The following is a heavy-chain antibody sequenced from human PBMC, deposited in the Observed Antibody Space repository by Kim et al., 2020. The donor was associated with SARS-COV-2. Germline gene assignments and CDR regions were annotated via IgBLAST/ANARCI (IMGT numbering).Heavy chain of an antibody. V-gene: IGHV1-3*01. Sequence: ASAKVSCKASGYSFTTHAIHWVRRAPGQRLEWMGWIHPGNGNTKYSQNFQDRVIITRDTSATTVYMELRRLISEDTAVYHCARGYYYDSSGYYFDLWGRGSLVTVSS. CDR3: ARGYYYDSSGYYFDL. D-gene: IGHD3-22*01. J-gene: IGHJ4*02. CDR1: GYSFTTHA. CDR2: IHPGNGNT.